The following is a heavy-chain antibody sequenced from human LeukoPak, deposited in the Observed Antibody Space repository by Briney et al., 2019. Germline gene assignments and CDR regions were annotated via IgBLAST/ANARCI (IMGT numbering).Heavy chain of an antibody. Sequence: GRSLRLSCAASGFTFSSYAMSWVRQAPGKGLEWVSAISGSDGSTYYADSVKGRFTISRDNSKNTLYLQMNSLRAEDTAVYYCAKGVGDYGGPGWFDPWGQGTLVTVSS. CDR1: GFTFSSYA. V-gene: IGHV3-23*01. J-gene: IGHJ5*02. D-gene: IGHD4-23*01. CDR2: ISGSDGST. CDR3: AKGVGDYGGPGWFDP.